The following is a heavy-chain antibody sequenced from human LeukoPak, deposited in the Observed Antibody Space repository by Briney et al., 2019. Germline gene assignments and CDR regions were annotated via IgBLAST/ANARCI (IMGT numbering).Heavy chain of an antibody. CDR2: ISSSGSFF. V-gene: IGHV3-21*01. CDR3: ARGLFGVINPTDY. J-gene: IGHJ4*02. Sequence: PGGSLRLSCAASGFTFSSYAMHWVRQAPGTGLEWVSSISSSGSFFYYADSVKGRFTISRDNDKNSLYLQMNSLRVEDTAVYFCARGLFGVINPTDYWGQGTLVTVSS. D-gene: IGHD3-3*01. CDR1: GFTFSSYA.